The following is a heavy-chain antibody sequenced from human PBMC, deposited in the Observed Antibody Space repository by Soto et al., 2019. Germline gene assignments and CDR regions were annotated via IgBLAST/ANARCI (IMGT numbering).Heavy chain of an antibody. V-gene: IGHV1-18*01. CDR3: ARSNIVLVPAAMERDYYYYYGMDV. J-gene: IGHJ6*02. Sequence: GASVKVSCKASGYTFTSYGISWVRQAPGQGLEWMGWISAYNGNTNYAQKLQGRVTMTTDTSTSTAYMELRSLRSDDTAVYYCARSNIVLVPAAMERDYYYYYGMDVWGQGTTVTVSS. CDR2: ISAYNGNT. CDR1: GYTFTSYG. D-gene: IGHD2-2*01.